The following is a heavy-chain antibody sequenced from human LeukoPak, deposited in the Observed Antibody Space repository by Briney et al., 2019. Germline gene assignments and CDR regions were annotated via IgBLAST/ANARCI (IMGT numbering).Heavy chain of an antibody. D-gene: IGHD4-17*01. V-gene: IGHV3-74*01. J-gene: IGHJ4*02. CDR3: ARDVRPGDPFDS. CDR1: GFTSSSYW. Sequence: PGGSLRLSCAASGFTSSSYWMHWVRQAPGKGLAWVSRINNDGSSTSYADSVKGRFTISRDNAKNTLYLQMNSLRAEDTAVYYCARDVRPGDPFDSWGQGTLVTVSS. CDR2: INNDGSST.